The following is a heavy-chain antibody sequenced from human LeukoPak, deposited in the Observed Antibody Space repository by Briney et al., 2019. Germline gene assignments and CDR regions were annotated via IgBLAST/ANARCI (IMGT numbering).Heavy chain of an antibody. CDR2: ISSSSSTI. CDR3: ASLMTLGYCSGGSCYPFDY. CDR1: GFTFSSYS. D-gene: IGHD2-15*01. V-gene: IGHV3-48*04. Sequence: GGSLRLSCAASGFTFSSYSMNWVRQAPGKGLEWVSYISSSSSTIYYADSVKGRFTISRDNAKNSLYLQMNSLRAEDTAVYYCASLMTLGYCSGGSCYPFDYWGQGTLVTVSS. J-gene: IGHJ4*02.